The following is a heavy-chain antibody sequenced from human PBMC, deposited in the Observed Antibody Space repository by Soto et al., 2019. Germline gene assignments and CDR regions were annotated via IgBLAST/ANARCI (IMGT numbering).Heavy chain of an antibody. CDR3: ERLIGNSWLAS. J-gene: IGHJ5*01. CDR2: TYYRSKWYN. V-gene: IGHV6-1*01. Sequence: QVQLQQSGPGLVKPSQTLSLTCAISGDSVSTNSATWDWIRQSPSRGLEWLGRTYYRSKWYNDYALSVKGRITTTQDQSNHQLSLQLNSVPPNGPAVYYCERLIGNSWLASWGQGTLVTVSS. CDR1: GDSVSTNSAT. D-gene: IGHD2-8*01.